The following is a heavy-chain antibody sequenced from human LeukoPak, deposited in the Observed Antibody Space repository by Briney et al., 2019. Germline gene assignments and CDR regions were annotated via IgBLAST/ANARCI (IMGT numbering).Heavy chain of an antibody. D-gene: IGHD3-22*01. Sequence: SETLSLTCTVSGGSISSYYWMWIRQPAGKGLEWIGRIYNSGTTNYNPSLKSRVTISVDTSKNQFSLKLSSVTAADTAVYYCARGADSSGYYSIFYFDYWGQGTLVTVSS. CDR3: ARGADSSGYYSIFYFDY. J-gene: IGHJ4*02. V-gene: IGHV4-4*07. CDR2: IYNSGTT. CDR1: GGSISSYY.